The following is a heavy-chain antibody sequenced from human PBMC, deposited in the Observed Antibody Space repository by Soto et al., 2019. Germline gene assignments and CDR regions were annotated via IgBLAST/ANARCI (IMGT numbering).Heavy chain of an antibody. CDR3: ARGLYDILTGYRLLYYYGMDV. CDR1: GYTFTSYG. V-gene: IGHV1-18*01. CDR2: ISAYNGNT. J-gene: IGHJ6*02. Sequence: ASVKVSCKASGYTFTSYGISWVRQAPGQGLEWMGWISAYNGNTNYAQKLQGRVTMTTDTSTSTAYMELRSLRSDDTAVYYCARGLYDILTGYRLLYYYGMDVWGQGTTVTVSS. D-gene: IGHD3-9*01.